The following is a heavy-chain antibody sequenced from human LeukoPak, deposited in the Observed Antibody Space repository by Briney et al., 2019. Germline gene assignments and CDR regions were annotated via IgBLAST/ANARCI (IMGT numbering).Heavy chain of an antibody. CDR3: AREGYCSSTSCRSTAWYFDL. Sequence: SVKVSCKASGGTFSSYAISWVRQAPGQGLEWMGGIIPIFGTANYAQKFQGRVTITADESTSTAYMELSSLRSEDTAVYYCAREGYCSSTSCRSTAWYFDLWGRGTLVTVSS. CDR1: GGTFSSYA. D-gene: IGHD2-2*01. V-gene: IGHV1-69*01. J-gene: IGHJ2*01. CDR2: IIPIFGTA.